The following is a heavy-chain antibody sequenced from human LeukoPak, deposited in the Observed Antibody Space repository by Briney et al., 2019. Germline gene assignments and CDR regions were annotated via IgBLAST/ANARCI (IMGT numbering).Heavy chain of an antibody. Sequence: SVKVSCKASGGTFSSYAISWVRQAPGQGLGWMGRIIPILGIANYAQKFQGRVTITADKSTSTAYMELSSLRSEDTAVYYCARANRGGFWYFDLWGRGTLVTVSS. CDR1: GGTFSSYA. CDR3: ARANRGGFWYFDL. D-gene: IGHD2/OR15-2a*01. CDR2: IIPILGIA. J-gene: IGHJ2*01. V-gene: IGHV1-69*04.